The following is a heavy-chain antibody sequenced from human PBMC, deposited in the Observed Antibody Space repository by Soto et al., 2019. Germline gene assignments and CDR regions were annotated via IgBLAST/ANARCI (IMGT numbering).Heavy chain of an antibody. D-gene: IGHD6-6*01. CDR1: GGSISSYY. CDR2: IYNSGST. V-gene: IGHV4-59*01. J-gene: IGHJ5*02. CDR3: ARDKYSSASRWFDP. Sequence: PSETLSLTCTVSGGSISSYYWSWIRQPPGKGLEWIGYIYNSGSTNYNPSLKSRVTISVDTSRNQFSLRLSSVTAADTAVYYCARDKYSSASRWFDPWGQGTLVTVSS.